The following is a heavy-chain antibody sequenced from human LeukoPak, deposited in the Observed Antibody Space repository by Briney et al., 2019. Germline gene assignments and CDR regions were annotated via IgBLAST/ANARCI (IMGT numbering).Heavy chain of an antibody. Sequence: PSQTLSLTCTVSGGSISSGSYYWSWIRQPAGKGLEWIGRIYTSGSTSYNPSLKSRVTISVDTSKNQFSLKLSSVTAADTAVYYCARDFPCFGCDAFDIWGQGTMVTVSS. CDR1: GGSISSGSYY. CDR3: ARDFPCFGCDAFDI. CDR2: IYTSGST. V-gene: IGHV4-61*02. J-gene: IGHJ3*02. D-gene: IGHD3-10*01.